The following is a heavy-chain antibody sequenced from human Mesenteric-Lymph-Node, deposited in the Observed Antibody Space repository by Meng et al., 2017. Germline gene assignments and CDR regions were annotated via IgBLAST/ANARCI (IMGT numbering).Heavy chain of an antibody. CDR3: AREGEVVTDGYYFDY. CDR1: GYTFANYY. CDR2: INPNSGDT. V-gene: IGHV1-2*02. J-gene: IGHJ4*02. D-gene: IGHD2-21*02. Sequence: ASVKVFCKASGYTFANYYIHWVRQAPGQGLEWMGRINPNSGDTHYVQKFQGRVTLTSDTSSRTADMQLSRLESDDAAVYYCAREGEVVTDGYYFDYWGQGTLVTVSS.